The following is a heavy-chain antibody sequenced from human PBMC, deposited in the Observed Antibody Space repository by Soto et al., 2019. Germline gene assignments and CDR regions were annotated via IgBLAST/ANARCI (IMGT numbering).Heavy chain of an antibody. J-gene: IGHJ5*02. V-gene: IGHV4-39*01. CDR2: IYYSGST. CDR3: ASTVSTNCFDP. Sequence: PSETLSLTCTVSGGSISSSSYYWGWIRQPPGKGLEWIGSIYYSGSTYYNPSLKSRVTISVDTSKNQFSLKLSSVTAADTAVYYCASTVSTNCFDPWGQGTLVTVSS. CDR1: GGSISSSSYY. D-gene: IGHD4-17*01.